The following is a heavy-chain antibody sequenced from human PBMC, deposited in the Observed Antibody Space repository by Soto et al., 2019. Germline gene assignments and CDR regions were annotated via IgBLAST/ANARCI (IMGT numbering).Heavy chain of an antibody. CDR3: ARHIRAVLMVYYYYMDV. J-gene: IGHJ6*03. CDR2: IYYSGST. CDR1: GGSISSSSYY. D-gene: IGHD2-8*01. Sequence: SETLSLTCTVSGGSISSSSYYWGWIRQPPGKGLEWIGSIYYSGSTYYNPSLKSRVTISVDTSKNQFSLKLSSVTAADTAVYYCARHIRAVLMVYYYYMDVWGKGTTVTVSS. V-gene: IGHV4-39*01.